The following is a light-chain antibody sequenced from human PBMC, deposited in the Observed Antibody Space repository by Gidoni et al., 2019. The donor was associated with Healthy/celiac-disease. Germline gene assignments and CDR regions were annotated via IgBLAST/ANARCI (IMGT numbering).Light chain of an antibody. J-gene: IGKJ3*01. CDR3: QQYGSSPFT. CDR2: GAS. V-gene: IGKV3-20*01. CDR1: QSVSSSY. Sequence: ELVLTQSPGTLSLSPGERATLSCRASQSVSSSYLAWYQQKPGQAPRLLIYGASSRATGIPYRFSGSGSGTDFTLTISRLEPEDFAVYYCQQYGSSPFTFGRXTKVDIK.